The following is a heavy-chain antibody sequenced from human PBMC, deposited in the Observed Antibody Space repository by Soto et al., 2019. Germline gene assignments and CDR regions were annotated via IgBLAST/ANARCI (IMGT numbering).Heavy chain of an antibody. V-gene: IGHV4-61*01. D-gene: IGHD1-26*01. CDR3: ARALIVGATTRREYHYYYGTEV. CDR1: GGSVSSGSYY. J-gene: IGHJ6*04. CDR2: IYYSGGT. Sequence: SETRSLTCTVSGGSVSSGSYYWSWILHPPGKGLEWIGYIYYSGGTNYNPSLKSRVTISVDTYKNQFSLKLSSVTAADTAVYYCARALIVGATTRREYHYYYGTEVWGKGNTVIVSS.